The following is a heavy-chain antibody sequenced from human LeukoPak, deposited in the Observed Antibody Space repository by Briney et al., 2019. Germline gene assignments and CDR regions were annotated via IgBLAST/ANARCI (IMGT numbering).Heavy chain of an antibody. Sequence: GGSLRLSCAASGFTFSSYSMNWVRQAPGKGLEWVSYISSSSSTIYYADSVKGRFTISRDNAKNSLYLQMNSLSAEDTAVYYCARDGDYDAFDIWGQGTMVTVSS. J-gene: IGHJ3*02. CDR2: ISSSSSTI. D-gene: IGHD4-17*01. CDR3: ARDGDYDAFDI. V-gene: IGHV3-48*01. CDR1: GFTFSSYS.